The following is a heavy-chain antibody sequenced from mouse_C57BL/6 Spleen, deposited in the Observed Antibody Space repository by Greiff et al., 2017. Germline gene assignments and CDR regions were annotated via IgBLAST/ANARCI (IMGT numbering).Heavy chain of an antibody. CDR2: IYPGNSDT. D-gene: IGHD1-1*01. Sequence: LKQSGTVLARPGASVKMSCKTSGYTFTSYWMHWVKQRPGQGLEWIGAIYPGNSDTSYNQKFKGKAKLTAVTSASTAYMELSSLTNEDSAVYYCTRWDYYGSRGYYFDYWGQGTTLTVSS. CDR1: GYTFTSYW. V-gene: IGHV1-5*01. CDR3: TRWDYYGSRGYYFDY. J-gene: IGHJ2*01.